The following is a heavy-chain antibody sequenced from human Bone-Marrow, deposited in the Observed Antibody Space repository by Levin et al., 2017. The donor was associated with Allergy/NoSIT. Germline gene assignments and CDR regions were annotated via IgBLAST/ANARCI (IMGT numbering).Heavy chain of an antibody. V-gene: IGHV3-66*01. Sequence: QRGESLKISCAASGFTVSTHYMRWVRQAPGKGLEWVSIIYSGGTTHYTDSVKGRFTISRDNSNNTLYLQMNSLRAEDTAVYYCARGGDYGKYWGQGTLVTVSS. J-gene: IGHJ4*02. D-gene: IGHD4/OR15-4a*01. CDR2: IYSGGTT. CDR3: ARGGDYGKY. CDR1: GFTVSTHY.